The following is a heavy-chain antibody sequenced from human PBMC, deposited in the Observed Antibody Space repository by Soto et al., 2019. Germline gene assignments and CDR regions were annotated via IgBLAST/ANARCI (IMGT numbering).Heavy chain of an antibody. D-gene: IGHD3-3*01. J-gene: IGHJ4*02. CDR1: GFTVSSNH. V-gene: IGHV3-53*01. Sequence: EVQLVESGGGLIQPGGSLRLSCTASGFTVSSNHMSWVRQAPGKGLEWVSIIYSGGSTHYADSVRGRFTIPRDNSKNTLYLQVNSLRAEDTAMYFCARDKSPTEMTLGYWGQGTLVTVS. CDR2: IYSGGST. CDR3: ARDKSPTEMTLGY.